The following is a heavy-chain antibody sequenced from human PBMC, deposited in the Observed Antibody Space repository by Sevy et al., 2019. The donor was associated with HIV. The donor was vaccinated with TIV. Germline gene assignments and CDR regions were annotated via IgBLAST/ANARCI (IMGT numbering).Heavy chain of an antibody. V-gene: IGHV3-33*01. CDR1: GFAFSRYG. D-gene: IGHD3-10*01. CDR2: IWHDGNYK. Sequence: GGSLRLSCGASGFAFSRYGMHWVRHAPGKGLEWVAVIWHDGNYKYYADSVKGRFTISRDNSKNTLYLQMNSLRGDDSAVYFCARDPLYYSHRDSYHLKYYFDYWGQGTQVTVSS. CDR3: ARDPLYYSHRDSYHLKYYFDY. J-gene: IGHJ4*02.